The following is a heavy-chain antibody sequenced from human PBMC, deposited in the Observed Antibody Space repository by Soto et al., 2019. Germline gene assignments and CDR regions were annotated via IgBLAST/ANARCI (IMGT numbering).Heavy chain of an antibody. V-gene: IGHV3-23*01. J-gene: IGHJ4*02. CDR1: GF. Sequence: EVQVLESGGGLVQPGGSLRLSCAASGFMSWVRQAPGKGLEWVSAISDYGANTYYVDSVKCRFTISRDNAKNTLYLQMNSLRAEDTAVYYCAKGFSGHYYDFRGQGTLVPVSS. CDR2: ISDYGANT. CDR3: AKGFSGHYYDF. D-gene: IGHD3-22*01.